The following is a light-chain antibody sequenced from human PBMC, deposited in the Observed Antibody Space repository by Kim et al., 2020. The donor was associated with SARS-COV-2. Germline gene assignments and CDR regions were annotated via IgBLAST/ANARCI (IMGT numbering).Light chain of an antibody. J-gene: IGLJ3*02. V-gene: IGLV3-21*04. Sequence: SYELTQPPSVSVAPGKTVRITCGEDNIGSKSVHWYQQKPGQAPVLVIYYDSDRSSGIPERFSGSNSGNTATLTISRVEAGDEADYYCQVWDSSRVFGGGTKLTVL. CDR1: NIGSKS. CDR2: YDS. CDR3: QVWDSSRV.